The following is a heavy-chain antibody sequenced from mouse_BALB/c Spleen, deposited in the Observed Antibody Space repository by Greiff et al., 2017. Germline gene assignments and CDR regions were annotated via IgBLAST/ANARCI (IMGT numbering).Heavy chain of an antibody. V-gene: IGHV3-8*02. CDR1: GDSITSGY. D-gene: IGHD1-1*01. Sequence: VQLQESGPSLVKPSQTLSLTCSVTGDSITSGYWNWIRKFPGNKLEYMGYISYSGSTYYNPSLKSRISITRDTSKNQYYLQLNSVTTEDTATYYCARFLYYGSSYWYFDVWGAGTTVTVSS. J-gene: IGHJ1*01. CDR3: ARFLYYGSSYWYFDV. CDR2: ISYSGST.